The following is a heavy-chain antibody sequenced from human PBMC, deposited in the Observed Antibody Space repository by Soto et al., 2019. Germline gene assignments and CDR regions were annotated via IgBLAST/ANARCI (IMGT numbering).Heavy chain of an antibody. J-gene: IGHJ6*02. V-gene: IGHV3-33*01. CDR3: ARDDYGMDV. CDR1: EFTFSNYA. CDR2: IWYDESKK. Sequence: QERLVESGGGVVQPGTSLRLSCAAAEFTFSNYAMHWVRQAPGMGLEWVAVIWYDESKKYYADSVKGRFTISRDKSKNTVYLQMNSLRAEDTAVYYCARDDYGMDVWGQGTTVTVSS.